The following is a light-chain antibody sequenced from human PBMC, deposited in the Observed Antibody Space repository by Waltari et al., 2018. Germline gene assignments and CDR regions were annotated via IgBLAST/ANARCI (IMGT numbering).Light chain of an antibody. Sequence: EIVMTQSPATLSVSPGETATLSCRASQSVSSTLAWYQQKPGQGPRLLIFGASTRATAIPPRFSGSGSGTEFTLTISGLHSEDFAVYYCQQYNDWVTFGQGTRLDIK. CDR1: QSVSST. CDR3: QQYNDWVT. J-gene: IGKJ5*01. CDR2: GAS. V-gene: IGKV3-15*01.